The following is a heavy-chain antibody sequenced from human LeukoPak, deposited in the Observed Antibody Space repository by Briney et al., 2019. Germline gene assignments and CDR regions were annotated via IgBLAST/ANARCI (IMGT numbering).Heavy chain of an antibody. CDR2: IRYDGSNK. V-gene: IGHV3-30*02. J-gene: IGHJ6*03. D-gene: IGHD6-13*01. Sequence: PGGSLRLSCAASGFTFSSYGMHWVRQAPGKGLEWVAFIRYDGSNKYYADSVKGRFTISRDNSKNTLYLQMNSLRAEDTAVYYCAKEGYSSSWYVDYYYYYMDVWGKGTTVTISS. CDR3: AKEGYSSSWYVDYYYYYMDV. CDR1: GFTFSSYG.